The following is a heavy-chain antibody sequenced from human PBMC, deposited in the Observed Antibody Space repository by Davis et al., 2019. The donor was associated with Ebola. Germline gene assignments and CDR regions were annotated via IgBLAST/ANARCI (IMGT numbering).Heavy chain of an antibody. CDR1: GYTFTSYG. D-gene: IGHD3-3*01. V-gene: IGHV1-18*01. CDR2: ISAYNGNT. CDR3: ARGLRCLEGLLMGHDAFDI. Sequence: AASVKVSCKASGYTFTSYGISWVRQAPGQGLEWMGWISAYNGNTNYAQKLQGRVTMTTDTSTSTAYMELRSLRSDDTAVYYCARGLRCLEGLLMGHDAFDIWGQGTMVTVSS. J-gene: IGHJ3*02.